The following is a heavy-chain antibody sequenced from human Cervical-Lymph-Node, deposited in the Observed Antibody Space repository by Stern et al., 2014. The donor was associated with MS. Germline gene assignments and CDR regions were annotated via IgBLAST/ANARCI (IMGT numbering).Heavy chain of an antibody. J-gene: IGHJ4*02. V-gene: IGHV1-69*09. D-gene: IGHD3-16*01. CDR3: AKGALPAYYFDS. CDR2: IIPLLGIE. CDR1: GGPFRSYT. Sequence: QVQLVQSGAEVKKPGSSVTVACKVSGGPFRSYTISWVRQAPGQEPEWMGRIIPLLGIEKYAQKFQGRVTITADRSTGTVNLELSSLGPEDAAMYYCAKGALPAYYFDSWGQGTLVTVSS.